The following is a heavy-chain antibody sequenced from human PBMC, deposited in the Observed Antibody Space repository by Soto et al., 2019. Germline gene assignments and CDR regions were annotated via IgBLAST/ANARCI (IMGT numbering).Heavy chain of an antibody. D-gene: IGHD3-10*01. Sequence: SQTLSPTRALYRGSLSGYYSGWILQPPGKGLECSGEINHSRSTNYNPSLKSRVSISVDTSKNQFSLKLSSVTAADTAVYYCARWSYYFNWFDPWGQGTLVTVSS. V-gene: IGHV4-34*01. CDR1: RGSLSGYY. CDR3: ARWSYYFNWFDP. J-gene: IGHJ5*02. CDR2: INHSRST.